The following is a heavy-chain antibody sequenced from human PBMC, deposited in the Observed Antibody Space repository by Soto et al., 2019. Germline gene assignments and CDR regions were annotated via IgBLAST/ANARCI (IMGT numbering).Heavy chain of an antibody. V-gene: IGHV1-69*01. Sequence: QVQLVQSGAEVKKPGSSVKVSCKASGGTFNNYALTWVRQAPGQGLEWMGGIIPRLGTPNYAQRFQGRVTITADESTSTAYVEMSSLRSEDTALYYCAGAYGTSWYGDYWGQGTLVTVSS. CDR1: GGTFNNYA. CDR2: IIPRLGTP. J-gene: IGHJ4*02. D-gene: IGHD6-13*01. CDR3: AGAYGTSWYGDY.